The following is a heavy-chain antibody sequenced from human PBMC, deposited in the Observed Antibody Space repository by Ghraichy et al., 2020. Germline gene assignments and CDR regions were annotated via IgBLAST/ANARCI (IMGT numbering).Heavy chain of an antibody. CDR1: GYTFTSYG. D-gene: IGHD5-24*01. Sequence: ASVKVSCKASGYTFTSYGISWVRQAPGQGLEWMGWISAYNGNTNYAQKLQGRVTMTTDTSTSTAYMELRSLRSDDTAVYYCARDGAFAEMATIDDAFDIWGQGTMVTVSS. CDR2: ISAYNGNT. J-gene: IGHJ3*02. V-gene: IGHV1-18*01. CDR3: ARDGAFAEMATIDDAFDI.